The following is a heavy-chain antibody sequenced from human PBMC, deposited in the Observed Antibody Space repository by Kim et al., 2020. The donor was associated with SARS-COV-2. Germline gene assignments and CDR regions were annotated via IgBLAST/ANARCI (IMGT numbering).Heavy chain of an antibody. CDR1: GFTFNTYS. V-gene: IGHV3-21*01. D-gene: IGHD3-10*01. CDR3: AREGVRPLGSGSGRKGSVDI. J-gene: IGHJ3*02. Sequence: GGSLRLSCAASGFTFNTYSMNWVRQAPGKGLEWVSSISSSSSYIYYADSVKGRFTISRDNAKNSLYLQMNSLRAEDTAVYYCAREGVRPLGSGSGRKGSVDIWAQVTMVTVSS. CDR2: ISSSSSYI.